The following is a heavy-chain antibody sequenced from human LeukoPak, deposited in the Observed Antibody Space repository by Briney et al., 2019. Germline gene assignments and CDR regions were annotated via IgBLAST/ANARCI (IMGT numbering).Heavy chain of an antibody. CDR2: ISSSGTYI. D-gene: IGHD5-12*01. Sequence: TTGGSLRLSCAASGFTFSSYSMNWVRQAPGKGLEWVSSISSSGTYIYYADSVKGRFTISRDNAKNSLFLQMNSLRAEDTAVYYCARVLDMVAPMDVWGQGTTVTVSS. J-gene: IGHJ6*02. CDR1: GFTFSSYS. CDR3: ARVLDMVAPMDV. V-gene: IGHV3-21*01.